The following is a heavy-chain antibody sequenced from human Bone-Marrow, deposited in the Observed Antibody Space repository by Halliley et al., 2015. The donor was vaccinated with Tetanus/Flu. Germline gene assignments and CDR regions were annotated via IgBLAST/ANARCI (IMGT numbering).Heavy chain of an antibody. V-gene: IGHV5-51*01. D-gene: IGHD1-1*01. CDR3: AREQQVDNSRGPFDY. CDR2: IYPDASDP. J-gene: IGHJ4*02. Sequence: IYPDASDPRYSPSFRGQVIISADRSTNPAYLQWSSLKASDTAMYYCAREQQVDNSRGPFDYWGQGALVTVSS.